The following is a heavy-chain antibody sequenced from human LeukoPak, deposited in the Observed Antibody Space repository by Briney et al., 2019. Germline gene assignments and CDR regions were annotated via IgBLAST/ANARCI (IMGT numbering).Heavy chain of an antibody. CDR1: GFTVSIPY. D-gene: IGHD4-17*01. CDR2: IYSGNNT. J-gene: IGHJ6*02. Sequence: GGSLRLSCAASGFTVSIPYMNWVRQAPGKGLEWVSVIYSGNNTYYADSVKGRFTIFRDKSKNTLYLQMNSLRPEDTAVYYCAKSGDFEVDYYYYYGLDVWGHGTTVTVTS. V-gene: IGHV3-66*02. CDR3: AKSGDFEVDYYYYYGLDV.